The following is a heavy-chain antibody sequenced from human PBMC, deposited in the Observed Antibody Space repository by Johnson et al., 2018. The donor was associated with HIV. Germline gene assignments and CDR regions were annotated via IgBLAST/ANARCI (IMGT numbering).Heavy chain of an antibody. J-gene: IGHJ3*02. D-gene: IGHD6-19*01. Sequence: QVQLVESGGGVVQPGRSLRLSCAASGFTFSSYAMHWVRQAPGKGLEWVAVISYDGSNKYYTDYVKGRFTISRDNSKNTLYLQMNSRRAEDTAVYYCARDGWGSRGWDDAFDIWGQGTMVTVSS. CDR3: ARDGWGSRGWDDAFDI. CDR1: GFTFSSYA. CDR2: ISYDGSNK. V-gene: IGHV3-30*14.